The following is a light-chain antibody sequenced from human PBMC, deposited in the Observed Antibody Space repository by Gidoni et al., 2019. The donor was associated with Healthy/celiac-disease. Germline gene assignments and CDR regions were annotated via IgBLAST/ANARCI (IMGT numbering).Light chain of an antibody. Sequence: DSQMTQSPSSLSASVGDRVTSTCRASQSISSYLNWYQQKPGKAPKLLIYAASSLQSGVPSRFSSSGSGTDFTLTISSLQPEDFATYYCQQSYSTPITFXXXTRLEIK. V-gene: IGKV1-39*01. J-gene: IGKJ5*01. CDR3: QQSYSTPIT. CDR2: AAS. CDR1: QSISSY.